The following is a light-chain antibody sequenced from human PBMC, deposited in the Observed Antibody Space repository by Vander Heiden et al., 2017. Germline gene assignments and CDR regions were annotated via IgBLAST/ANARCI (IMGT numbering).Light chain of an antibody. CDR2: AAS. V-gene: IGKV1-39*01. Sequence: DIQMTQSPSSLSASVGDRVTITCRASQSISSYLNWYQQKPGKAPKLLIYAASSLQSGVPSRFTGSGSGTDFTLTISRLQPEDFATYYCQRSYSTPITFGHGTRLEI. CDR1: QSISSY. CDR3: QRSYSTPIT. J-gene: IGKJ5*01.